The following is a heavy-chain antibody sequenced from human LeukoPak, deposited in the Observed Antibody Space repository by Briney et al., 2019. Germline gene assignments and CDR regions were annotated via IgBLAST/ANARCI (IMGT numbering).Heavy chain of an antibody. CDR2: ISWNSGSI. Sequence: PGGSLRLSCAASAFTFDDYAMHWVRQAPGKGLEWVSGISWNSGSIGYADSVKGRFTISRDNAKNSLYLQMNSLRAEDTALYYCAKDMGHGYCSGGSSSCYYGMDVWGQGTTVTVSS. CDR3: AKDMGHGYCSGGSSSCYYGMDV. J-gene: IGHJ6*02. V-gene: IGHV3-9*01. D-gene: IGHD2-15*01. CDR1: AFTFDDYA.